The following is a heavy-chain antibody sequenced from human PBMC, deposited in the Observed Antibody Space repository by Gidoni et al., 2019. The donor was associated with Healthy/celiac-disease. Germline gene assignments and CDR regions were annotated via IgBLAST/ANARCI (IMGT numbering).Heavy chain of an antibody. CDR3: ARESRGYSYGPRGFDY. V-gene: IGHV3-30-3*01. CDR2: ISYDGSNK. J-gene: IGHJ4*02. CDR1: GFTFSSYA. D-gene: IGHD5-18*01. Sequence: QVQLVESGGGVVQPGRSLRLSCAASGFTFSSYAMHWVRQAPGKGLEWVAVISYDGSNKYYADSVKGRFTISRDNSKNTLYLQMNSLRAEDTAVYYCARESRGYSYGPRGFDYWGQGTLVTVSS.